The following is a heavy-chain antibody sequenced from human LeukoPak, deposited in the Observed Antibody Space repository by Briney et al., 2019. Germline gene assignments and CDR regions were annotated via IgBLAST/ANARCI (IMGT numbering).Heavy chain of an antibody. V-gene: IGHV3-23*01. J-gene: IGHJ5*02. CDR3: VKASSPQWLLRADWFDP. Sequence: GGSLRLSCAASGFTFSSYAMSWVRQAPGKGLEWVSAISGSGDSTYYADSVKGRFTISRDNSKNTLYLQMNSLRAEDTAIYYCVKASSPQWLLRADWFDPWGQGILVTVSS. D-gene: IGHD6-19*01. CDR1: GFTFSSYA. CDR2: ISGSGDST.